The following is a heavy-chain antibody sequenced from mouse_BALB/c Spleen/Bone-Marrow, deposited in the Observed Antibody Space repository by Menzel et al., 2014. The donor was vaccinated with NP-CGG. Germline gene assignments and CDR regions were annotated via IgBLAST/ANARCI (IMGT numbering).Heavy chain of an antibody. D-gene: IGHD2-3*01. Sequence: QVQLQQSGAERVRPGTSLKVSCKASGYAFTDYLMEWLKQRPGQGLEWTGVINPGSGSTNYNEKFKDKASLTADKSSSTAYMQLSSLASDDSAVYFCARYDGYFDYWGQGTTLTVSS. CDR2: INPGSGST. J-gene: IGHJ2*01. CDR3: ARYDGYFDY. V-gene: IGHV1-54*01. CDR1: GYAFTDYL.